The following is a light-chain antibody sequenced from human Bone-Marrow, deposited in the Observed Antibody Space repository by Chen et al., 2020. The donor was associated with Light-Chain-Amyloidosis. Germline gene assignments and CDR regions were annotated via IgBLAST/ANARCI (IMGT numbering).Light chain of an antibody. CDR2: EVT. Sequence: QSALTQPASVSGSPGQSITISCTGTSSDVGGDNHVSWYQQHPDKAPQLMIYEVTNMPSWVPYRFSGSKSDNTASLTISVLQTEDEADYFCSSYTITNTLVFGSGTRVTVL. V-gene: IGLV2-14*01. CDR3: SSYTITNTLV. CDR1: SSDVGGDNH. J-gene: IGLJ1*01.